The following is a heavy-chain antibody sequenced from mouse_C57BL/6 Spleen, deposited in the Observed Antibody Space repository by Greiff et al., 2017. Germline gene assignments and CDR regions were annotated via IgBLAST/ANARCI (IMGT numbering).Heavy chain of an antibody. J-gene: IGHJ4*01. CDR1: GYAFTNYL. V-gene: IGHV1-54*01. D-gene: IGHD6-5*01. CDR2: INPGSGGT. Sequence: VQLQQSGAELVRPGTSVKVSCKASGYAFTNYLIEWVKQRPGQGLEWIGVINPGSGGTNYNEKFKGKATLTADKSSSTAYMQLSSLTSEDSAVYFCARPIPHYYAMDYWGQGTSVTVSS. CDR3: ARPIPHYYAMDY.